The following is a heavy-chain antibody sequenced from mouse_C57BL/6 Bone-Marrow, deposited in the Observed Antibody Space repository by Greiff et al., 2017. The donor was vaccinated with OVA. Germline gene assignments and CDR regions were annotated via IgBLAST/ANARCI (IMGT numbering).Heavy chain of an antibody. V-gene: IGHV1-5*01. CDR3: TRRSMIRDWYFDV. CDR2: IYPGNSDT. Sequence: EVQLQQSGTVLARPGASVKMSCKTSGYTFTSYWIHWVKQRPGQGLEWIGAIYPGNSDTSYNQKFKGKAKLTAVTSASTAYMELSSLTNEDSAVYYCTRRSMIRDWYFDVWGTGTTVTVSS. D-gene: IGHD2-3*01. CDR1: GYTFTSYW. J-gene: IGHJ1*03.